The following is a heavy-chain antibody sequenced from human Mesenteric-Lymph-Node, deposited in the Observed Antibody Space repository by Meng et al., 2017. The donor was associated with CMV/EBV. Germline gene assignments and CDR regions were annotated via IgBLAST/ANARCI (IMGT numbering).Heavy chain of an antibody. CDR1: GFTFSSYS. Sequence: GESLKISCAASGFTFSSYSMNWVRQAPGKGLEWVSSISSRSSYISHADSVKGRFTISRDNAKNSLYLQMNSLRAEDTAVYYCARGNMGADYWGQGTLVTVSS. V-gene: IGHV3-21*06. J-gene: IGHJ4*02. CDR2: ISSRSSYI. D-gene: IGHD1-26*01. CDR3: ARGNMGADY.